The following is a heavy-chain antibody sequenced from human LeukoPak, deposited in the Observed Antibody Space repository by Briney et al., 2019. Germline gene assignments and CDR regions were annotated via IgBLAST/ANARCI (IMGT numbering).Heavy chain of an antibody. CDR1: GYTFTGYY. Sequence: ASVKVSCKASGYTFTGYYIHWVRQAPGQGLVWMGWINPNSGGTNYAQRFEGRVTVTRDTSISTAYMELSRLRSDDTAVYYCASALSNLRLYYFDYWGQGALVTVSS. D-gene: IGHD3-3*02. V-gene: IGHV1-2*02. J-gene: IGHJ4*02. CDR3: ASALSNLRLYYFDY. CDR2: INPNSGGT.